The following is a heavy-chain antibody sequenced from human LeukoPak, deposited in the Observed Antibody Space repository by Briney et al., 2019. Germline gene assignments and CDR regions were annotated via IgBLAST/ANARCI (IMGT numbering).Heavy chain of an antibody. CDR3: ARDPPLAAADPPFQH. D-gene: IGHD6-13*01. CDR1: GFTFSSYS. V-gene: IGHV3-21*01. Sequence: GGSLILSCAASGFTFSSYSMNWVRQAPGKGLEWVSSISSSSSYIYYADSVKGRFTISRDNAKNSLYLQMNSLRAEDTAVYYCARDPPLAAADPPFQHWGQGTLVTVSS. J-gene: IGHJ1*01. CDR2: ISSSSSYI.